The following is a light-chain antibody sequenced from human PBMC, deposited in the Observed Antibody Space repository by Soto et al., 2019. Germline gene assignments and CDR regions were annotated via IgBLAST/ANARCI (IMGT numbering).Light chain of an antibody. Sequence: VMTQAPATLSVSPGERATLSCRASQSVSSDLSWYQQKPGQGPRLLIYGAFTRATGVPARFSGSGSGTEFTLTISSLQSEDFAVYYCQQYNNWPLTFGGGTKVEIK. V-gene: IGKV3-15*01. CDR3: QQYNNWPLT. CDR2: GAF. CDR1: QSVSSD. J-gene: IGKJ4*01.